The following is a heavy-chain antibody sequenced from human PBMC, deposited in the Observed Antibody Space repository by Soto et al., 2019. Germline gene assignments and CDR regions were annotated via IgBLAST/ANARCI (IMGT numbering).Heavy chain of an antibody. CDR2: ISYDGSNK. D-gene: IGHD3-22*01. V-gene: IGHV3-30*18. CDR3: AKASYYDSTGYYVY. CDR1: GFTFSSYG. Sequence: GGSLRLSCAASGFTFSSYGMHWVRQAPCKGLEWVAVISYDGSNKYYADSVKGRFTISRDNSKNTLYLQMNSLRAEDTAVYYCAKASYYDSTGYYVYWGQGTLVTVSS. J-gene: IGHJ4*02.